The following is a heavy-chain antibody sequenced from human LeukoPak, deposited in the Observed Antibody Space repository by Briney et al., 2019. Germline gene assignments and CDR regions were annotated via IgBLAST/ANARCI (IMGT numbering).Heavy chain of an antibody. D-gene: IGHD3-10*01. CDR1: GGSVSSGSYY. CDR3: ARAWFGELNAFDI. V-gene: IGHV4-39*07. J-gene: IGHJ3*02. Sequence: SETLSLTCTVSGGSVSSGSYYWGWIRQPPGRGLEWIGSIYYSGSTYYNPSLKSRVTISVDTSKNQFSLKLSSVTAADTAVYYCARAWFGELNAFDIWGQGTMVTVSS. CDR2: IYYSGST.